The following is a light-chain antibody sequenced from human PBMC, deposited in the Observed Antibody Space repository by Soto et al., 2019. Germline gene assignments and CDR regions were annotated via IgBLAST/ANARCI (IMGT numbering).Light chain of an antibody. CDR1: QSVSSN. Sequence: EVGMTQSPGILSVSPGERATLSCGASQSVSSNLAWYQQRPGQAPRLLIHGASTRATGVPARLSGSGSGTEFTLTISGLKSEDFAFYYCQQYNDWPRTFGHGTKVDIK. J-gene: IGKJ1*01. V-gene: IGKV3-15*01. CDR3: QQYNDWPRT. CDR2: GAS.